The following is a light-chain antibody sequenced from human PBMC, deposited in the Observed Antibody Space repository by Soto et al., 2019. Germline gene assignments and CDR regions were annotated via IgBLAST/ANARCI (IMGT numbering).Light chain of an antibody. J-gene: IGLJ2*01. V-gene: IGLV2-8*01. CDR3: SSYAGSNNLV. Sequence: QSVLTQPASVSGSPGQSITISCTGTSSDIGAYNYVSWYQQHPGKAPKLMIYDVTKRPSGVPDRFSGSKSGNTASLTVSGLQAEDEADYYCSSYAGSNNLVFGGGTQLTVL. CDR1: SSDIGAYNY. CDR2: DVT.